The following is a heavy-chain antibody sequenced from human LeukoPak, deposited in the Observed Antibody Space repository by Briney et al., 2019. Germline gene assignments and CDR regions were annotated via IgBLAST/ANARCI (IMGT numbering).Heavy chain of an antibody. CDR3: AGDLESFDI. CDR1: GFTFSSYG. J-gene: IGHJ3*02. CDR2: IWYDGSNK. Sequence: PGGSLRLSCAASGFTFSSYGMHWVRQAPGKGLEWVAVIWYDGSNKYYADSVKGRFTISRDNSKNTLYLQMNSLRAEDTAVYYCAGDLESFDIWGQGTMATVSS. V-gene: IGHV3-33*01.